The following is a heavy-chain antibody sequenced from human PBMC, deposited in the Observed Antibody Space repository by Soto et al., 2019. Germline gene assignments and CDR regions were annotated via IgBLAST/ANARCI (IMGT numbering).Heavy chain of an antibody. J-gene: IGHJ4*02. V-gene: IGHV3-30-3*01. CDR2: ISYDGTNK. CDR1: GFTFSTYA. CDR3: ARDGLGNGIEFDH. Sequence: QVQLVESGGGVVQPGRSLRLSCAASGFTFSTYAMHWVRQAPGKWLEWVAVISYDGTNKYYADSVKGPFTISRDNSKNTLYLQMYSLRAEDTAVYYCARDGLGNGIEFDHWGQGTLVTVSS. D-gene: IGHD1-26*01.